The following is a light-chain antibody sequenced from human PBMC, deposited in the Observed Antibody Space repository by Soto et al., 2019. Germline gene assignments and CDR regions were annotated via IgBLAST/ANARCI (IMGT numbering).Light chain of an antibody. Sequence: IQLTQFPSSRSASVGARWPFTSRPSQAIRSALGWYQQKPGKVPKLLIYAASTLQSGVPSRFSGSGFGTDFTLTISRLQPEDFATYYCLLDFGYFWAFGQGTKVDIK. CDR2: AAS. J-gene: IGKJ1*01. V-gene: IGKV1-6*01. CDR3: LLDFGYFWA. CDR1: QAIRSA.